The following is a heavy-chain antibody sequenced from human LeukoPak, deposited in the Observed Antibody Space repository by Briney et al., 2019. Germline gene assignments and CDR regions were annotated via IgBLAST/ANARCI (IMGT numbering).Heavy chain of an antibody. CDR1: GFTFSSYG. V-gene: IGHV3-33*01. J-gene: IGHJ4*02. D-gene: IGHD6-19*01. CDR3: ARWWLEYYFDY. Sequence: PGRSLRLSCAASGFTFSSYGMHWVRQAPGKGLEWVAVIWYDGSNKYYADSVKGRFTISRDNSKNTLYLQMNSLRAEDTAVYYCARWWLEYYFDYWGQGTLVTVSS. CDR2: IWYDGSNK.